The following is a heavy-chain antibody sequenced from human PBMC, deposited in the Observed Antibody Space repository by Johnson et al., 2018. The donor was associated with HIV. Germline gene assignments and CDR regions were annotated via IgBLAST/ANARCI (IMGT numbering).Heavy chain of an antibody. CDR2: ISYDGSNK. CDR3: ARRSIRSDGFDI. CDR1: GFTFSSYA. D-gene: IGHD4-11*01. J-gene: IGHJ3*02. Sequence: QVQLVESGGGVVQPGRSLRLSCAASGFTFSSYAMHWVRQAPGKGLEWVAVISYDGSNKYYADSVKGRFTISRDNSKNTLYLQMHSLRAGDTAVYYCARRSIRSDGFDIWGQGTMVTVSS. V-gene: IGHV3-30*04.